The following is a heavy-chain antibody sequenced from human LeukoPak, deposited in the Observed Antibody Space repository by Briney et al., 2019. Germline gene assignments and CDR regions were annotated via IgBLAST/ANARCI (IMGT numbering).Heavy chain of an antibody. CDR1: GFTFSSYA. CDR3: VKESNRNFFRWFAP. J-gene: IGHJ5*02. V-gene: IGHV3-64D*06. D-gene: IGHD1-14*01. CDR2: ISSNGGST. Sequence: GGSLRLSCSASGFTFSSYAMHWVRQAPGKGLEYVSAISSNGGSTYYADSVKGRFTISGDNSKNTLYLQMSSLRPEDTAVYYCVKESNRNFFRWFAPWGQGTLVTVSS.